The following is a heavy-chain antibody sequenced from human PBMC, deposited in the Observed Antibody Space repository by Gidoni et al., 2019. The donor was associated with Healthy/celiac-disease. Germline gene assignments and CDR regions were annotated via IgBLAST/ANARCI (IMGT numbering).Heavy chain of an antibody. V-gene: IGHV4-59*01. CDR1: GGSISSYY. J-gene: IGHJ4*02. CDR3: ARGVSAVNFDY. D-gene: IGHD2-2*01. CDR2: IYYSGST. Sequence: QVQLQESGPGLVKPSETLSLTCTVSGGSISSYYWSWIRQPPGKGLEWIGYIYYSGSTNYNPSLKSRVTISVDTSKNQFSLKLSSVTAADTAVYYCARGVSAVNFDYWGQGTLVTVSS.